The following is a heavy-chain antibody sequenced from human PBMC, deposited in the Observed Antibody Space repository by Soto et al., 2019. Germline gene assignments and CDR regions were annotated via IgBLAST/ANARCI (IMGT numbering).Heavy chain of an antibody. Sequence: PGESLKISCKGSGYSFTSYWIGWVRQMPGKGLEWMGIFYPGDSDTRYSPSFQGQVTISADKSISTAYLQWSSLKASDTAMYYCARSYSSSWSYNLDPTKNYCGMDVWGKGTTVTVS. CDR1: GYSFTSYW. CDR2: FYPGDSDT. D-gene: IGHD6-13*01. J-gene: IGHJ6*04. CDR3: ARSYSSSWSYNLDPTKNYCGMDV. V-gene: IGHV5-51*01.